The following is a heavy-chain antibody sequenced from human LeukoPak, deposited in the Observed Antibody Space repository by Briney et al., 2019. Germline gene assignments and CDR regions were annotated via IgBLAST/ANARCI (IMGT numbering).Heavy chain of an antibody. V-gene: IGHV4-59*01. D-gene: IGHD6-19*01. J-gene: IGHJ6*02. CDR1: GGSISSYY. CDR2: IYYSGST. CDR3: ARDASSGAGKGEYYYGMDV. Sequence: SETLSLTCTVSGGSISSYYWSWIRQPPGKGLEWIGYIYYSGSTNYNPSLKSRVTISVDTSKNQFSLKLSSVTAADTAVYYCARDASSGAGKGEYYYGMDVWGQGTTVTVSS.